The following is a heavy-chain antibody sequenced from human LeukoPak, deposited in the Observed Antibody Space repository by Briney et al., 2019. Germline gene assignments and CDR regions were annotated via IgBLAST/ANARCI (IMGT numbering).Heavy chain of an antibody. CDR3: ARGIRGSYYYRRGYFDY. D-gene: IGHD1-26*01. Sequence: GESLKISCQGSGYSFTSYWIGWVRQMPGKGLEWMGIIYPGDSDTRYSPSFQGQVTISADKSISTAYLQWSSLKASDTAMYYCARGIRGSYYYRRGYFDYWGQGTLVTVSS. CDR1: GYSFTSYW. CDR2: IYPGDSDT. V-gene: IGHV5-51*01. J-gene: IGHJ4*02.